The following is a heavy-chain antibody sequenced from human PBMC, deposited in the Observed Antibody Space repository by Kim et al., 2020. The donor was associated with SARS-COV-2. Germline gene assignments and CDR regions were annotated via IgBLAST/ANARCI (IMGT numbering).Heavy chain of an antibody. CDR3: ARVLYYYDSSGYSLGY. V-gene: IGHV1-3*01. Sequence: ASVKVSCKASGYTFTSYAMHWVRQAPGQRLEWMGWINAGNGNTKYSQKFQGRVTITRDTSASTAYMELSSLRSEDTAVYYCARVLYYYDSSGYSLGYWGQGTLVTVSS. CDR2: INAGNGNT. D-gene: IGHD3-22*01. CDR1: GYTFTSYA. J-gene: IGHJ4*02.